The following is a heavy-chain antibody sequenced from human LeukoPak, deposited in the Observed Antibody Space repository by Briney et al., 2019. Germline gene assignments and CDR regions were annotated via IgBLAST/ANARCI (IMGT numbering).Heavy chain of an antibody. V-gene: IGHV3-7*01. CDR3: AKEGAYPIITYDS. D-gene: IGHD3-10*01. J-gene: IGHJ5*01. CDR1: GFSFSRYW. CDR2: IKGDGNGK. Sequence: GGSLRLSCVASGFSFSRYWMNWVRQAPGKGLEWVANIKGDGNGKNYVDSVKGRFSISRDNARNSLYLQMDSLRAEDTAVYYCAKEGAYPIITYDSWGQGALVTVSS.